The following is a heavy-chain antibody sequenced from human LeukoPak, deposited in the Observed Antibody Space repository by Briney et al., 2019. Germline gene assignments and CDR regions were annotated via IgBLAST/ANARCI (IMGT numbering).Heavy chain of an antibody. D-gene: IGHD3-22*01. V-gene: IGHV4-59*01. CDR2: IYYSGST. Sequence: SETLSLTCTVSGGSISSYYWSWIRQPPGKGLEWIGYIYYSGSTNYNPSLKSRVTISVDTSKNQFSLKLSSVTAADTAVYYCARLYYYDSSGYYSRYYYYYMDVWGKGTTVTISS. J-gene: IGHJ6*03. CDR3: ARLYYYDSSGYYSRYYYYYMDV. CDR1: GGSISSYY.